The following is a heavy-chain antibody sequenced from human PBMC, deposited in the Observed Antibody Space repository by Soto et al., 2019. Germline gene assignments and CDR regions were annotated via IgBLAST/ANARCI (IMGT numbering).Heavy chain of an antibody. CDR1: GYSFTSYW. CDR3: ASNVAATGAFDI. J-gene: IGHJ3*02. V-gene: IGHV5-51*01. Sequence: GESLKISCKGSGYSFTSYWIGWVRQMPGKGLEWMGIIYPGDSDTRYSPSFQGQGTISADKSSTAYLQWSSLKASDTAMYYCASNVAATGAFDIWGQGTMVTVSS. CDR2: IYPGDSDT. D-gene: IGHD2-15*01.